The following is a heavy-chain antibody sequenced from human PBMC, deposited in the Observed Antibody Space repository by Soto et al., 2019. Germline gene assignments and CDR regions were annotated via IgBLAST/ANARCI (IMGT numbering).Heavy chain of an antibody. CDR1: GGSFSGYY. Sequence: SETLSLTCAVYGGSFSGYYWSWIRQPPGKGLEWIGEINHSGSTNYNPSLKSRVTISVDTSKNQFSLKLSSVTAGDTAVYYCARPGGDSDIVVVPAAQKGHFDYWGQGTLVTVSS. J-gene: IGHJ4*02. V-gene: IGHV4-34*01. CDR2: INHSGST. CDR3: ARPGGDSDIVVVPAAQKGHFDY. D-gene: IGHD2-2*01.